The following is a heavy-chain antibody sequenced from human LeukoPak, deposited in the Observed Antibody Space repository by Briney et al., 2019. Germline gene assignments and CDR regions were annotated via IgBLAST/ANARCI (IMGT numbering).Heavy chain of an antibody. CDR1: GFTFSSYN. Sequence: GGSLRLSCAASGFTFSSYNMIWVRQAPGKGLEWVSGLSGSGRATYYAHSVKGRFTISRENSKNTMFLQMHSLRVDDTAVYYCARQRVMLTGTGGTWIDPWGQGTLVTVSS. J-gene: IGHJ5*02. V-gene: IGHV3-23*01. CDR2: LSGSGRAT. D-gene: IGHD1/OR15-1a*01. CDR3: ARQRVMLTGTGGTWIDP.